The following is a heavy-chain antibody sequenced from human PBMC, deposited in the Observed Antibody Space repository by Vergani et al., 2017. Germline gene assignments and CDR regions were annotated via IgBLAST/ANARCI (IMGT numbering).Heavy chain of an antibody. CDR2: ISHSGST. Sequence: QVQLQESGPGLVKPPGTLSLTCAVSGDSFRSNKWWTWVRQSPGRTLEWIGEISHSGSTNYNPSLKGRVTLSLDTSKNQFSLRLSSLTAADTAVYYCARDPKSYCSGVSCYFWCDPWGQGTLVTVSS. CDR1: GDSFRSNKW. V-gene: IGHV4-4*03. CDR3: ARDPKSYCSGVSCYFWCDP. D-gene: IGHD2-15*01. J-gene: IGHJ5*02.